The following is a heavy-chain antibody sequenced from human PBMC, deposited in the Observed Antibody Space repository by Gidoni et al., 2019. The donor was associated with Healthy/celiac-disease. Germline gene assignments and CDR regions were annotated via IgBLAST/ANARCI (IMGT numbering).Heavy chain of an antibody. V-gene: IGHV1-18*01. J-gene: IGHJ5*02. CDR3: ARGGALFGVVIGWFDP. CDR2: ISAYNGNT. Sequence: QVQLVQSGAEVKKHGASVKVSCKASVYTFTRYGISWVRQPPGQGLEWMGWISAYNGNTNYARKLQGRVTMTTDTSTSTAYMELRSLRSDDTAVYYCARGGALFGVVIGWFDPWGQGTLVTVSS. CDR1: VYTFTRYG. D-gene: IGHD3-3*01.